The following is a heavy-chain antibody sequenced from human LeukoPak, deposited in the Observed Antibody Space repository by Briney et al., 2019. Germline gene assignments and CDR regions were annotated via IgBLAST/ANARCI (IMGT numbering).Heavy chain of an antibody. J-gene: IGHJ6*02. D-gene: IGHD3-3*01. CDR3: AKGLGGLYYDFWSGYPYYYGMDV. CDR2: ISYDGSNK. CDR1: GFTFSSYG. Sequence: PGGSLRLSCAASGFTFSSYGMHWVRQAPGKGLEWVAVISYDGSNKYYADSVKGRFTTSRDNSKNTLYLQMNSLRAEDTAVYYCAKGLGGLYYDFWSGYPYYYGMDVWGQGTTVTVSS. V-gene: IGHV3-30*18.